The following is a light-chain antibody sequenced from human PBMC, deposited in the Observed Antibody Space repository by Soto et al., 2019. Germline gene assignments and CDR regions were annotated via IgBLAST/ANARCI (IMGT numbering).Light chain of an antibody. J-gene: IGKJ1*01. CDR2: DGS. Sequence: IRVTQSPSSLSASRGDTITITCRASQRITNYLAWYQHKPGRAPNLLLYDGSTLQGGVPSRFSGSGSGTDFSLTITSLQSEDVATYFCPQYYSYPPTFGQGTRVEI. CDR1: QRITNY. V-gene: IGKV1-8*01. CDR3: PQYYSYPPT.